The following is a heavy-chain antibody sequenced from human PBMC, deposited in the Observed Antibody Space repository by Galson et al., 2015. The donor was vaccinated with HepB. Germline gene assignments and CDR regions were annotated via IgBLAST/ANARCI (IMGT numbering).Heavy chain of an antibody. V-gene: IGHV1-18*04. CDR3: ARFQISGIPVSGPGGDY. CDR2: ISGYNGDT. D-gene: IGHD6-19*01. Sequence: SVKVSCKASGYTFTSYGINWVRQAPGQGLEWMGWISGYNGDTNYAQKLQGRVTMTTDTSTSTAYMELRSLRSDDTAVYYCARFQISGIPVSGPGGDYWGQGTLVTVSS. CDR1: GYTFTSYG. J-gene: IGHJ4*02.